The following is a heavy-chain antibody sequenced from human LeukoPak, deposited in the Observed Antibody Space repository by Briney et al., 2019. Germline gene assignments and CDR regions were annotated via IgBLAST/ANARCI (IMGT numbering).Heavy chain of an antibody. J-gene: IGHJ4*02. CDR3: ASSRTRGYDFWSGYYTREFDY. D-gene: IGHD3-3*01. V-gene: IGHV4-39*01. CDR2: IYYSGGT. CDR1: GGSISSSSYY. Sequence: PSETLSLTCTVSGGSISSSSYYWGWIRQPPGKGLGWIGSIYYSGGTYYNPSLKSRVTISVDTSKNQFSLKLSSVTAADTAVYYCASSRTRGYDFWSGYYTREFDYWGQGTLVTVSS.